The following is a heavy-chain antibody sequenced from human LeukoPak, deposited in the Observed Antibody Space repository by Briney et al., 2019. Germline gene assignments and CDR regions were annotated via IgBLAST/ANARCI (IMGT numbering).Heavy chain of an antibody. Sequence: SETLSLTCNVSGGSLANYYWGWIRQPPGKGLEWIGSISYSGTTYYTPSLNSRVTISLDTSKNQFSLQLRSVTAADTAVYYCARDSALAQAVMFDYWGQGTLVTVSS. CDR1: GGSLANYY. CDR3: ARDSALAQAVMFDY. D-gene: IGHD6-19*01. J-gene: IGHJ4*02. CDR2: ISYSGTT. V-gene: IGHV4-39*07.